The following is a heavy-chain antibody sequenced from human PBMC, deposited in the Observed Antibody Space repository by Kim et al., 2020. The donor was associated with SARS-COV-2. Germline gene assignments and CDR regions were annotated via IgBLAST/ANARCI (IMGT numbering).Heavy chain of an antibody. D-gene: IGHD6-13*01. CDR2: ISGGGGST. CDR1: GFSFGSYA. CDR3: AKDKAAGTVSYFYGMDV. V-gene: IGHV3-23*01. J-gene: IGHJ6*02. Sequence: GGSLRLSCAASGFSFGSYAMSWVRQAPGKGLEWVSAISGGGGSTHYADSVKGRFTISRDNSKNTVYLQMDSLRADDTAVYFCAKDKAAGTVSYFYGMDVWCHGTTVTVSS.